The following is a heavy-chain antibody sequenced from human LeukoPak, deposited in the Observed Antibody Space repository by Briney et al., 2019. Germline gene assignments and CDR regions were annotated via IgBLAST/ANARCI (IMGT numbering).Heavy chain of an antibody. V-gene: IGHV1-69*13. CDR1: GGTFSSYA. D-gene: IGHD3-10*01. Sequence: SVKVSCKASGGTFSSYAISWVRQAPGQGLEWMGGIIPIFGTANYAQKFQGRVTITADESTSTAYMDLSSLRSEDTAVYYCAAAIWFGELDTRYYFDYWGQGTLVTVSS. CDR3: AAAIWFGELDTRYYFDY. J-gene: IGHJ4*02. CDR2: IIPIFGTA.